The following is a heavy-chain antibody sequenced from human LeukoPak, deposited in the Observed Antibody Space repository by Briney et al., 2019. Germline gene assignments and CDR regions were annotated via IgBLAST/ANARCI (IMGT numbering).Heavy chain of an antibody. Sequence: GGSLRLSCAASGFTFSSYWMTWVRQAPGKGLEWVANMNLDGSEKYYVDSVKGRFIISRDNAKNSLFLQMNSLIAEDMAVYYCARDDGFSCYSYWGQGTLVTVSS. CDR2: MNLDGSEK. CDR3: ARDDGFSCYSY. CDR1: GFTFSSYW. V-gene: IGHV3-7*01. D-gene: IGHD3/OR15-3a*01. J-gene: IGHJ4*02.